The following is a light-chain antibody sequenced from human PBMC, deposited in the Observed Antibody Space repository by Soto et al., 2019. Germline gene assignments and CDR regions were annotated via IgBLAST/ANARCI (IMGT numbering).Light chain of an antibody. CDR2: GAS. Sequence: EIVLTQSPDTLSLSPGERATLSCRASQSVTNNYLAWYQQKPGQAPRLIIYGASSRATGNPDRFSGSGSGTDFTLTINRLEPEDFVVYYWQQYGSSPRTFGQGTKVEIK. J-gene: IGKJ1*01. CDR3: QQYGSSPRT. V-gene: IGKV3-20*01. CDR1: QSVTNNY.